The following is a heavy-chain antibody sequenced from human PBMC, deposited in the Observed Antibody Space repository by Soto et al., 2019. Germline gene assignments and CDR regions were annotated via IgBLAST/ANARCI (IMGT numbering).Heavy chain of an antibody. CDR3: ARFGYDFWSGYYYGMDV. V-gene: IGHV4-31*03. Sequence: SETLSLTCTVSGGSISSGGYYWSWIRQHPGKGLEWIGYIYYSGSTYYNPSLKSRVTISVDTSKNQFSLKLSSVTAADTAVYYCARFGYDFWSGYYYGMDVWGQGTTVTVSS. CDR1: GGSISSGGYY. J-gene: IGHJ6*02. D-gene: IGHD3-3*01. CDR2: IYYSGST.